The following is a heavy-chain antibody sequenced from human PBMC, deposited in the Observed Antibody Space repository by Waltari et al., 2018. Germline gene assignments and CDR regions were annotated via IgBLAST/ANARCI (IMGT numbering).Heavy chain of an antibody. V-gene: IGHV1-69*01. CDR2: IIPTFQKV. CDR3: AAGTPLRFFVH. Sequence: QVQLVQSGAEVKTPGSSVKVSCTAACGSVPTFGLYWVRQAPGQGLEWRGGIIPTFQKVAYAHEFQGRVSITADDYTGTAYMELTSLRFEDTAVYYCAAGTPLRFFVHWGQGTRVTVSS. CDR1: CGSVPTFG. J-gene: IGHJ4*02.